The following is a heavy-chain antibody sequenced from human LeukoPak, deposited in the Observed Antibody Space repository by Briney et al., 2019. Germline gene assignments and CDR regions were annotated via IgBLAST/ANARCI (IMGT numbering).Heavy chain of an antibody. CDR2: IYYSGST. D-gene: IGHD6-13*01. V-gene: IGHV4-59*01. J-gene: IGHJ6*02. CDR3: ARVSSVAAAGTPYYYGMDV. Sequence: PSETLSLTCTVSGGSMSSYYWSWIRQPPGKGLEWIGYIYYSGSTNYNPSLKSRVTISVDTSKNQFSLKLSSVTAADTAVYYCARVSSVAAAGTPYYYGMDVWGQGTTVTVSS. CDR1: GGSMSSYY.